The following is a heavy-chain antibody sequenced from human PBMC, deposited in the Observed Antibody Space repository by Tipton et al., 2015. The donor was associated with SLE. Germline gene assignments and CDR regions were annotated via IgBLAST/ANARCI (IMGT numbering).Heavy chain of an antibody. CDR3: AREDTDFMDV. J-gene: IGHJ6*03. Sequence: SLRLSCAASGFTFSNYWMNWVRQAPGKGLEWVGSTIYYAESVKGRFTISRDNAKNSLYLQMNSLRAEDTAVYYCAREDTDFMDVWGKGTTVTVSS. CDR2: GSTI. V-gene: IGHV3-69-1*01. CDR1: GFTFSNYW.